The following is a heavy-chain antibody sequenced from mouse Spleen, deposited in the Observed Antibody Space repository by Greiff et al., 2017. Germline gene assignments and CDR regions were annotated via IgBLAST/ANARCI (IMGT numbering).Heavy chain of an antibody. Sequence: EVQLVESGGGLVKPGGSLKLSCAASGFTFSDYGMHWVRQAPGKGLGWVAYISIGGSTIYYSATVKGRFTNSRDNAKNTLFLQMTSLRSEDTAMYYCARTRWYFDVWGTGTTVTVSS. CDR1: GFTFSDYG. CDR2: ISIGGSTI. V-gene: IGHV5-17*01. CDR3: ARTRWYFDV. J-gene: IGHJ1*03.